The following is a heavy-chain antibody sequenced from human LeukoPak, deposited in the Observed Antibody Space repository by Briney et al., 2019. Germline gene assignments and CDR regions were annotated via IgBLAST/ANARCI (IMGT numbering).Heavy chain of an antibody. CDR3: ARDIHSSRFDY. J-gene: IGHJ4*01. CDR1: GFIFNYYT. CDR2: IDSSGSYV. V-gene: IGHV3-21*01. D-gene: IGHD1-26*01. Sequence: GGSLRLSCAASGFIFNYYTMNWVRQAPGKGPEWIASIDSSGSYVHYAASVKGRFTISRDNARDSVYLQMNNLRADDTAVYYCARDIHSSRFDYWGHGTLVTVSS.